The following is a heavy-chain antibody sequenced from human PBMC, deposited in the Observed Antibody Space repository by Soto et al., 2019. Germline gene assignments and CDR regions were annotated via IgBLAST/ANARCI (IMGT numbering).Heavy chain of an antibody. CDR1: GFTFSSYA. D-gene: IGHD5-12*01. CDR2: ISGSGGST. J-gene: IGHJ6*03. V-gene: IGHV3-23*01. Sequence: EVQLLESGGGLVQPGGSLRLSCAASGFTFSSYAMSWVRQAPGKGLEWVSAISGSGGSTYYADSVKGRFTISRDNSKNTLYLQMNSLRAEDTAVYYCAKPQYRGYDHGRVNYYYYYMDVWGKGTTVTVSS. CDR3: AKPQYRGYDHGRVNYYYYYMDV.